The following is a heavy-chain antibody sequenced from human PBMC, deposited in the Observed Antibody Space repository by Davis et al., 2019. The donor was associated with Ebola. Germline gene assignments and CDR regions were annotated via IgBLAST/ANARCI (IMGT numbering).Heavy chain of an antibody. D-gene: IGHD3-22*01. J-gene: IGHJ3*02. Sequence: RGSLRLSCAASGLTFSSYAMSWVRQAPGKGLEWVANIKEDGSDKYYVDSVKGRFSISRDNAKNSLYLEMNSLRVEDTAVYYCARDPYKNGGYGAFDIWGQGTMVTVSS. CDR2: IKEDGSDK. CDR3: ARDPYKNGGYGAFDI. CDR1: GLTFSSYA. V-gene: IGHV3-7*03.